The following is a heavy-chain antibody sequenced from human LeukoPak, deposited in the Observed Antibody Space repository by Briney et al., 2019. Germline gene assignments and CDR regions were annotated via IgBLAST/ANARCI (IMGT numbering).Heavy chain of an antibody. J-gene: IGHJ4*02. Sequence: SETLSLTCAVYGGSFSGYYWSWIRQPPGKGLEWIGEINHSGSTNYNPSLKSRVTISVDTSKNQFSLKLSSVTAADTAVYYCARRGYYYSPDYWGQGTLVTVSS. CDR3: ARRGYYYSPDY. D-gene: IGHD3-22*01. CDR2: INHSGST. CDR1: GGSFSGYY. V-gene: IGHV4-34*01.